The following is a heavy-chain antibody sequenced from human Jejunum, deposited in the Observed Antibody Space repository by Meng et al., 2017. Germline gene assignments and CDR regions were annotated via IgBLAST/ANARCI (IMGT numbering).Heavy chain of an antibody. Sequence: ASVKVSCKASGYTFTGYYMHWVRQAPGQGLEWMGWINPNSGGTNYAQKFQGRVTMTRGTSTSTAYMELSRLRSDDTAVYYCARVDRYNWNDGGAFDTWGQGTMVT. V-gene: IGHV1-2*02. D-gene: IGHD1-1*01. J-gene: IGHJ3*02. CDR2: INPNSGGT. CDR3: ARVDRYNWNDGGAFDT. CDR1: GYTFTGYY.